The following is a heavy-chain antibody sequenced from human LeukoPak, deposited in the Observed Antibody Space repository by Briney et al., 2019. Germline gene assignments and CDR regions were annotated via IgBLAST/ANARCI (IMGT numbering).Heavy chain of an antibody. D-gene: IGHD2-21*02. J-gene: IGHJ4*02. CDR3: AKDHANTPVVTN. CDR1: GFSFSKYG. CDR2: LRFDATSN. Sequence: PGGSLRLSCVASGFSFSKYGMHWVRQAPGKGLEWVSFLRFDATSNYYAESVRGRFIISRDNSRNTLYLQMNNLRVDDTAIYYCAKDHANTPVVTNWGQGILVSVSS. V-gene: IGHV3-30*02.